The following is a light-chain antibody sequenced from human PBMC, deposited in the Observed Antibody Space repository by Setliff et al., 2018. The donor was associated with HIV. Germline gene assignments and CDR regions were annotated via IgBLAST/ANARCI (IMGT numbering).Light chain of an antibody. CDR3: CSNTGSNTYV. CDR1: SGDVGRYNL. CDR2: QAT. V-gene: IGLV2-23*01. Sequence: QFALTQPASVSGSPGQSITISCTGTSGDVGRYNLVPWYQQHPGKPPKLMIYQATKRPSGVSNRFSGSKSGNTASLTISGLQAEDEADYYCCSNTGSNTYVFGTGTKATVL. J-gene: IGLJ1*01.